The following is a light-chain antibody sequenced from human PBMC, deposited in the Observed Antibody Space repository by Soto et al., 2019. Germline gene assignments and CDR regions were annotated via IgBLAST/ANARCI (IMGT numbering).Light chain of an antibody. J-gene: IGKJ1*01. CDR3: QQYNSYSRT. V-gene: IGKV1-5*01. CDR1: QGISSW. Sequence: DIQMTQSPSSLSASVGDTVIITCRASQGISSWLAWYQQKPGKAPKLLIYDASSLESGVPSRFSGSGSGTEFTLTISSLQPDDFATYYCQQYNSYSRTFGQGTKVDIK. CDR2: DAS.